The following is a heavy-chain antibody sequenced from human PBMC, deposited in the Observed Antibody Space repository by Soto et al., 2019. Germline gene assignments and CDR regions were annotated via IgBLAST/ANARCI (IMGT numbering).Heavy chain of an antibody. V-gene: IGHV1-69*12. D-gene: IGHD3-10*01. Sequence: QVQLVQSGAEVKKPGSSVKVSCKASGGTFSSYAISWVRQAPGQGLEWMGGIIPIFGTANYAQKFQGRVTITADEATSTAYMELSSLRSEDTAVYYCARERPPDYGSGSKFRRKDCYCYGIDVWGQGTTVTVSS. CDR2: IIPIFGTA. CDR1: GGTFSSYA. J-gene: IGHJ6*02. CDR3: ARERPPDYGSGSKFRRKDCYCYGIDV.